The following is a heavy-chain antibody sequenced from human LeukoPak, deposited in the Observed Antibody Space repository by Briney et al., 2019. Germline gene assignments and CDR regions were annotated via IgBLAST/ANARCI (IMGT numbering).Heavy chain of an antibody. D-gene: IGHD6-13*01. CDR3: AKLRSAITAAGTNY. CDR2: ISDSGGST. V-gene: IGHV3-23*01. J-gene: IGHJ4*02. Sequence: PGGSLRLSCAASGFTVSSNYMSWVRQAPGKGLEWVSAISDSGGSTYYADSVKGRFTISRDNSKNTLYLQMNSLRAEDTAIYYCAKLRSAITAAGTNYWGQGTLVTVSS. CDR1: GFTVSSNY.